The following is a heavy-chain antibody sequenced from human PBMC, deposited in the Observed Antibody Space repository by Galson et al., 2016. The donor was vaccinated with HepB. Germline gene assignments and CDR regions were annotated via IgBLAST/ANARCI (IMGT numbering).Heavy chain of an antibody. CDR1: GFAFSHYA. CDR2: IGSGGDTT. Sequence: SLRLSCAASGFAFSHYAMNWVLQAPGKGLEWVSAIGSGGDTTFYADSVKGRFTISRDNSKETVSLQMNSLRADDSAIYYCAPVTPDFDYWGQGTVVTVSS. D-gene: IGHD4-17*01. J-gene: IGHJ4*02. CDR3: APVTPDFDY. V-gene: IGHV3-23*01.